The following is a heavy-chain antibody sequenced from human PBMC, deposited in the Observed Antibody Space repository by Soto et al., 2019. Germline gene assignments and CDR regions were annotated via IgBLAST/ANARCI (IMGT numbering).Heavy chain of an antibody. CDR3: TTGYGYYDFWSGYPMDV. Sequence: GSLRLSCAASGFTFSSYGMHWVRQAPGKGLEWVGRIKSKTDGGTTDYAAPVKGRFTISRDDSKNTLYLQMNSLKTEDTAVYCCTTGYGYYDFWSGYPMDVWGQGTTVTVSS. V-gene: IGHV3-15*01. CDR2: IKSKTDGGTT. D-gene: IGHD3-3*01. CDR1: GFTFSSYG. J-gene: IGHJ6*02.